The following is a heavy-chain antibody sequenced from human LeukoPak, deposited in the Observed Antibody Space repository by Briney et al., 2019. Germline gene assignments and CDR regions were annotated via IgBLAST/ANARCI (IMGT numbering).Heavy chain of an antibody. D-gene: IGHD1-26*01. J-gene: IGHJ5*02. V-gene: IGHV1-69*04. CDR1: GGTFSSYA. CDR3: ARDRKSYSLDWFDP. CDR2: IIPILGIA. Sequence: GASVKISCKASGGTFSSYAISWVRQAPGQGLEWMGRIIPILGIANYAQKFQGRVTITADKSTSTAYMELSSLRSEDTAVYCCARDRKSYSLDWFDPWGQGTLVTVSS.